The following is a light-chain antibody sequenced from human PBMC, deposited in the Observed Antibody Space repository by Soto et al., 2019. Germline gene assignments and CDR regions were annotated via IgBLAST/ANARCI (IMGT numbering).Light chain of an antibody. V-gene: IGKV3-15*01. Sequence: EIVMTQSPATLSVSPGEGATLSCRASQSVSRDLAWYQQKPGQAPRLLIYGASTRATGIPARFSGSGSGTEFTLTISSLQSEDFAVYYCQHYNNWPPWTFGQGTKVDIK. CDR3: QHYNNWPPWT. J-gene: IGKJ1*01. CDR1: QSVSRD. CDR2: GAS.